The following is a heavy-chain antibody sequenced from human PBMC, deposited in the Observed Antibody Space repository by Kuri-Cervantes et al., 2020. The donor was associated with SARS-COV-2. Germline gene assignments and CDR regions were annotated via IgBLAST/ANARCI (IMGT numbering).Heavy chain of an antibody. V-gene: IGHV1-3*02. CDR3: ARTGYCGGDCLHYYYYYMDV. CDR1: GYTFTSYD. D-gene: IGHD2-21*01. Sequence: ASVKVSCKASGYTFTSYDINWVRQATGQGLEWMGWSNAGNGNTKYSQEFQGRVTITRDTSASTAYMELSSLRSEDMAVYYCARTGYCGGDCLHYYYYYMDVWGKGTTVTVSS. J-gene: IGHJ6*03. CDR2: SNAGNGNT.